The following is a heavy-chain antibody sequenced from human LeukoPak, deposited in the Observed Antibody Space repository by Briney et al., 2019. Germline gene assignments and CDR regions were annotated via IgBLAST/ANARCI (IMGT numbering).Heavy chain of an antibody. V-gene: IGHV3-21*01. CDR2: ISSSSYI. D-gene: IGHD2-15*01. Sequence: GGPLRLSCAASGFTFNNFIMNWVRQAPGKGLEWVSSISSSSYIYYADSVKGRFTISRDNAKNSLYLQMNSLRAEDTAVYYCARDSVAVTSAFDIWGQGTMVTVSS. CDR1: GFTFNNFI. J-gene: IGHJ3*02. CDR3: ARDSVAVTSAFDI.